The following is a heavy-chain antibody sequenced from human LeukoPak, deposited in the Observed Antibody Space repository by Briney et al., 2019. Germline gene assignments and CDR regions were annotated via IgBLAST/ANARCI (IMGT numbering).Heavy chain of an antibody. J-gene: IGHJ4*02. CDR2: IRSKAYGGTT. CDR3: HTEDVLRYFDLTRFDY. CDR1: GFTFITFE. V-gene: IGHV3-49*04. Sequence: PGGSLRLSFAASGFTFITFEMSWVRQAPGKGLEWVGFIRSKAYGGTTEYATSVKGRFTISRDDSKSIAYLQMNSLKTEDTAVYYCHTEDVLRYFDLTRFDYWGQGTLVTVSS. D-gene: IGHD3-9*01.